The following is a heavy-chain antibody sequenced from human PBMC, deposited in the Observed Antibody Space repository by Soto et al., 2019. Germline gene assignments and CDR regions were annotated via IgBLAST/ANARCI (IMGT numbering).Heavy chain of an antibody. CDR2: IYYSGSS. Sequence: SETLSLTCTVSGGSISSYYWSWIRQPPGKGLEWIGYIYYSGSSNYYPSLKSRVTISVDTSKNQFSLKLSSVTAADTAVYYCARRLVGTDAFDIWGQGTMVTVSS. J-gene: IGHJ3*02. CDR1: GGSISSYY. CDR3: ARRLVGTDAFDI. V-gene: IGHV4-59*01. D-gene: IGHD1-1*01.